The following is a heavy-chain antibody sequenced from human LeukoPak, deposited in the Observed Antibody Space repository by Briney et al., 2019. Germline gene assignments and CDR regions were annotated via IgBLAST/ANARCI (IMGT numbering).Heavy chain of an antibody. CDR1: GFTFSNYA. CDR3: ARDPLLSHQRGYFDS. V-gene: IGHV3-30-3*01. D-gene: IGHD3-10*01. Sequence: GGSVRLSCAVSGFTFSNYAMHWVRQAPGKGLEWVAVISYDGSNKYYADSLKGRFTISRDNSKNTLYLQMNSLRAEDTAVYFCARDPLLSHQRGYFDSWGQGTLVTVSS. J-gene: IGHJ4*02. CDR2: ISYDGSNK.